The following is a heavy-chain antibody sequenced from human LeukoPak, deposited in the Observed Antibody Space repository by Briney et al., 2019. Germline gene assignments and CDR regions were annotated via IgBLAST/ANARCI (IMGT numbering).Heavy chain of an antibody. CDR1: GYTFTSFG. V-gene: IGHV1-46*01. CDR2: INPTGGST. CDR3: ARDRVIVGGTATYNFDH. J-gene: IGHJ4*02. Sequence: ASVKVSCKASGYTFTSFGISWVRQAPGQGLEWTGIINPTGGSTTYAQKFQGRVTVTRDMSTSTVYMELSSLTSEDTAVYYCARDRVIVGGTATYNFDHWGQGTLVTVSS. D-gene: IGHD1-14*01.